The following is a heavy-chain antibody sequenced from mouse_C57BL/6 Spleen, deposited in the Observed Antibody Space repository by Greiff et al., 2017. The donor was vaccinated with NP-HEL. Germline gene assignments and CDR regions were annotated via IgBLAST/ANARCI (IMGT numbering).Heavy chain of an antibody. CDR1: GYTFTSYG. CDR2: IYPRSGNT. J-gene: IGHJ1*03. Sequence: QVQLKESGAELARPGASVKLSCKASGYTFTSYGISWVKQRTGQGLEWIGEIYPRSGNTYYNEKFKGKATLTADKSSSTAYMELRSLTSEDSAVYFCARQGEGYWYFDVWGTGTTVTVSS. CDR3: ARQGEGYWYFDV. V-gene: IGHV1-81*01.